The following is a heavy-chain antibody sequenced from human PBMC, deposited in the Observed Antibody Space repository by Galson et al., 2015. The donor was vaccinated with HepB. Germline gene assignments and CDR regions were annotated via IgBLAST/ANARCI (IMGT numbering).Heavy chain of an antibody. CDR2: INTYNGIT. CDR3: AREYVGTTRNWFDP. V-gene: IGHV1-18*01. D-gene: IGHD4-17*01. J-gene: IGHJ5*02. CDR1: DYTFSNYG. Sequence: SVKVPCKASDYTFSNYGISWVRQAPGQGLEWMGWINTYNGITNYAQKFQGRVTMTKDTSTSTAYMDLRSLRSDDTAVYYCAREYVGTTRNWFDPWGQGTLVIVSS.